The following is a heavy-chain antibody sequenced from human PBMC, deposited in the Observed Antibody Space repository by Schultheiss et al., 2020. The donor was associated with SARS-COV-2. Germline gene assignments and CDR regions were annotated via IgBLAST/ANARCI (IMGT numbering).Heavy chain of an antibody. J-gene: IGHJ4*02. D-gene: IGHD3-10*01. V-gene: IGHV3-33*08. CDR3: IGSSAGFDY. Sequence: GGSLRLSCAASGFTFSSYGMHWVRQAPGKGLEWVAVIWYDGSNKYYADSVKGRFTISRDYSKNTLHLQLNSLRAEDTTVYYCIGSSAGFDYWGQGTLVTV. CDR1: GFTFSSYG. CDR2: IWYDGSNK.